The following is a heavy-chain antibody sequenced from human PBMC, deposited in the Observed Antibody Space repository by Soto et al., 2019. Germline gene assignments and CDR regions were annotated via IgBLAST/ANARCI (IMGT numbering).Heavy chain of an antibody. CDR3: AKDHHGRFLEGTFDY. J-gene: IGHJ4*02. V-gene: IGHV3-30*18. CDR1: GFTFSSYG. Sequence: QVQLVESGGGVVQPGRSLRLSCAASGFTFSSYGMHWVRQAPGKGLEWVAVISYDGSNKYYADSVKGRFTISRDNSKNTLYLQMNSLRAEDTAVYYCAKDHHGRFLEGTFDYWGQGILVTVSS. CDR2: ISYDGSNK. D-gene: IGHD3-3*01.